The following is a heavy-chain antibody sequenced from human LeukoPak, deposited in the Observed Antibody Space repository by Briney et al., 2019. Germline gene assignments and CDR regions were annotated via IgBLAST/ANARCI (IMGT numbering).Heavy chain of an antibody. D-gene: IGHD3-10*01. J-gene: IGHJ4*02. V-gene: IGHV3-7*01. CDR2: IKQDGSEK. CDR1: GFTFSSYS. Sequence: GGSLRLSCAASGFTFSSYSMSWVRQAPGKGLEWVANIKQDGSEKYYVDSVKGRFTISRDNAKNSLYLQMNSLRAEDTAVYYCARAGRLLWFGEFYYFDYWGQGTLVTVSS. CDR3: ARAGRLLWFGEFYYFDY.